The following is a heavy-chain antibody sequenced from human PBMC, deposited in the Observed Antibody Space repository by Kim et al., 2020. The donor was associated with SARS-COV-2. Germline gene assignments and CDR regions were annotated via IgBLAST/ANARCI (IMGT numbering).Heavy chain of an antibody. Sequence: GGSLRLSCAASGFTFSSYGMHWVRQAPGKGLEWVAVIWYDGSNKYYADSVKGRFTISRDNSKNTLYLQMNSLRAEDTAVYYCARDSSPSSSWYSGTPNNYFDYWGQGTLVTVSS. V-gene: IGHV3-33*01. CDR2: IWYDGSNK. D-gene: IGHD6-13*01. CDR3: ARDSSPSSSWYSGTPNNYFDY. CDR1: GFTFSSYG. J-gene: IGHJ4*02.